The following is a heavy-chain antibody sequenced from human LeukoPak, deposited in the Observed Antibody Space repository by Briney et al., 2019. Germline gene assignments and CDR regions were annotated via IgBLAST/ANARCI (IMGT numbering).Heavy chain of an antibody. V-gene: IGHV4-39*07. CDR1: GGSISSSSYN. J-gene: IGHJ5*02. CDR2: INHSGST. CDR3: ARSMRFDP. Sequence: SETVSLTCIISGGSISSSSYNWGWIRQPPGKGLEWIGEINHSGSTNYNPSLKSRVTISVDTSKNQFSLKLSSVTAADTAVYYCARSMRFDPWGQGTLVTVSS.